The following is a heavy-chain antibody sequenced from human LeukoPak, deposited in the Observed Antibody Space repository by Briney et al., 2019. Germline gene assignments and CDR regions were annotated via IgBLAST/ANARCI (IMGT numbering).Heavy chain of an antibody. V-gene: IGHV1-69*05. J-gene: IGHJ5*02. CDR1: GGTFSSYA. CDR3: ARLVDSSSSGGFWFDP. CDR2: IIPIFGTA. Sequence: GASVKVSCKASGGTFSSYAISWVRQAPGQGLEWTGGIIPIFGTANYAQKFQGRVTITTDESTSTAYMELSSLRSEDTAVYYCARLVDSSSSGGFWFDPWGQGTLVTVSS. D-gene: IGHD6-6*01.